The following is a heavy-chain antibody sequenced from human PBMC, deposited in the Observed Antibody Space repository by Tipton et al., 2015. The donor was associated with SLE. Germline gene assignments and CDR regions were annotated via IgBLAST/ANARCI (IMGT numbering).Heavy chain of an antibody. Sequence: TLSLTCTVSGASTREYYWGWIRQPPGKGLEWVGTIYYSGITYYNPSLMSRVTISVDTSENHFSLKLSSVTAADTAVYFCARHMTKIEPFDYWGQGTLVTVSS. CDR2: IYYSGIT. J-gene: IGHJ4*02. CDR1: GASTREYY. V-gene: IGHV4-39*07. CDR3: ARHMTKIEPFDY. D-gene: IGHD2-21*01.